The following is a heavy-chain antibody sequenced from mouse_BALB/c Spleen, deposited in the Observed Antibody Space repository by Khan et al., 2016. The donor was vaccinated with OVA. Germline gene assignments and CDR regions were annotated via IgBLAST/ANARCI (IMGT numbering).Heavy chain of an antibody. Sequence: EVELVESGGCLVKPGGSLKVSCAASGLTFNNSAMSWVRQTPEKRLEWVASIGGSDTTFYSDSVVGRFTISRDYATNILYMQMSSLRSEDTAMYYCDNEGWSLESYWGQGTLVTVSA. CDR1: GLTFNNSA. CDR3: DNEGWSLESY. J-gene: IGHJ3*01. V-gene: IGHV5-6-5*01. CDR2: IGGSDTT. D-gene: IGHD2-3*01.